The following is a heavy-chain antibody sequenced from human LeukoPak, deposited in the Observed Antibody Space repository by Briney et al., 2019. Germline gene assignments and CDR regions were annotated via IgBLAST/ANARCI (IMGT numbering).Heavy chain of an antibody. Sequence: GGSLRLSCAASGFTFSSYVMHWVRQAPGKGLEWVAIISYDGSNEYYADSVKGRFTISRDNSKNTLYLQMNSLRAADTAVYYCARGKGTSYLSSFDYWGQGTLVTVSP. J-gene: IGHJ4*02. V-gene: IGHV3-30*04. D-gene: IGHD6-6*01. CDR3: ARGKGTSYLSSFDY. CDR2: ISYDGSNE. CDR1: GFTFSSYV.